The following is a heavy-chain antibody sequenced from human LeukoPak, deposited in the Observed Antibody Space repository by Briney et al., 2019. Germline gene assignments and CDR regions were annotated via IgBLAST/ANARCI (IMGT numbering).Heavy chain of an antibody. Sequence: SETLSLTCTVSGGSISSYYWTWIRQPAGRGLEWIGRIYTNGSTNYNPSLKSRVTISVDTSKNQFSLRLSSVTAADTAVYYCARDSGAVEDTGVGFDYWGQGTLVTVSS. CDR2: IYTNGST. CDR1: GGSISSYY. V-gene: IGHV4-4*07. D-gene: IGHD2-8*02. CDR3: ARDSGAVEDTGVGFDY. J-gene: IGHJ4*02.